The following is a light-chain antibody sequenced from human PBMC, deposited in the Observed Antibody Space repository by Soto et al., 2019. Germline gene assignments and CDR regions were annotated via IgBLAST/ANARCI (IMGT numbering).Light chain of an antibody. Sequence: DVQMTQSPSTLSASVGDRVTITCRASQSISFWLAWYQQKPGKAPKLLIYDASSLESGVPSRFSGSRSGTEFTLTISSLQPDDFGSYYCQQYNIYPYTFGQGTKLEIK. CDR2: DAS. CDR1: QSISFW. J-gene: IGKJ2*01. V-gene: IGKV1-5*01. CDR3: QQYNIYPYT.